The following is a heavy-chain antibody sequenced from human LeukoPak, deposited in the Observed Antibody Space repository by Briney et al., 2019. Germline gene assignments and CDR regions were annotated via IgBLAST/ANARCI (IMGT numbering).Heavy chain of an antibody. CDR1: GYTFTSYG. V-gene: IGHV1-69*06. D-gene: IGHD3-10*01. CDR2: IIPIFGTA. J-gene: IGHJ4*02. Sequence: GASVKVSCKASGYTFTSYGISWVRQAPGQGLEWMGGIIPIFGTANYAQKFQGRVTITADKSTSTAYMELSSLRSEDTAVYYCARSHPHIRSFDYWGQGTLVTVSS. CDR3: ARSHPHIRSFDY.